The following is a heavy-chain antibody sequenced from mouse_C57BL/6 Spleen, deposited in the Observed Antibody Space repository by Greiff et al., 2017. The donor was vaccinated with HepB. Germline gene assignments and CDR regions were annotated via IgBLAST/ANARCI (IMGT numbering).Heavy chain of an antibody. CDR1: GYTFTGYW. V-gene: IGHV1-9*01. Sequence: VQLKESGAELMKPGASVKLSCKAPGYTFTGYWIEWVKQRPGHGLEWIGEILPGSGSTNYNEKFKGKATFTADTSSNTAYMQLSSLTTEDSAIYYCARFLITTVVATDFDYWGQGTTLTVSS. CDR2: ILPGSGST. D-gene: IGHD1-1*01. J-gene: IGHJ2*01. CDR3: ARFLITTVVATDFDY.